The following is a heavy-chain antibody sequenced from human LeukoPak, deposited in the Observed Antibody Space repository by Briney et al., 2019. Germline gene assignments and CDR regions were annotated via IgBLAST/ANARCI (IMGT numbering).Heavy chain of an antibody. D-gene: IGHD4-17*01. CDR1: GFTFSSYW. Sequence: PGGSLRLSCAASGFTFSSYWMSWVRQAPGKGLEWVANIKQDGSEKYYVDSVKGRFTISRDNAKNSLYLQMNSLRAEDTAVYYCATAVGGYGDNFDYWGQGTLVTVSS. CDR3: ATAVGGYGDNFDY. V-gene: IGHV3-7*01. J-gene: IGHJ4*02. CDR2: IKQDGSEK.